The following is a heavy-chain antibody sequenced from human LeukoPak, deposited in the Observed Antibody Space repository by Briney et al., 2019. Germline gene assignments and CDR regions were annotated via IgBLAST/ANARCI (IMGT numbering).Heavy chain of an antibody. Sequence: GGSLRLSCAASAFTVSSYSMNWVRQAPGKGLEWDSSISSSSSYIYYADSVKGRFTISRDNAKNSLYLQMNSLRAEDTAVYYCARDLRVGATRYAFDIWDQGTMVTVSS. D-gene: IGHD1-26*01. CDR1: AFTVSSYS. CDR3: ARDLRVGATRYAFDI. CDR2: ISSSSSYI. J-gene: IGHJ3*02. V-gene: IGHV3-21*01.